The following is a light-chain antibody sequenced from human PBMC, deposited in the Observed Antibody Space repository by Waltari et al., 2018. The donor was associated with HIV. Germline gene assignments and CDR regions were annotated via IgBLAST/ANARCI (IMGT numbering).Light chain of an antibody. CDR3: QQYSAYPLT. CDR2: GTS. J-gene: IGKJ4*01. CDR1: QDITGF. V-gene: IGKV1-16*02. Sequence: DVQMTQSQSSLSVSIGDRVIITCRASQDITGFLAWFQHRPGTAPKSLIYGTSTLQSGVPSSKFSGSGSGTEFMLTITNLQPEDTGTYYCQQYSAYPLTFGGGTKVEI.